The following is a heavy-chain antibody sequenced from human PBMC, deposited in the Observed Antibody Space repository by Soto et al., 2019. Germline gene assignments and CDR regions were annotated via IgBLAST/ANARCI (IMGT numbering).Heavy chain of an antibody. CDR1: GGSISSGDYY. J-gene: IGHJ5*02. CDR2: IYYSGST. CDR3: ARAPAEDSSGYLVNWFDP. Sequence: PSETLSLTCTVSGGSISSGDYYWSWIRQPPGKGLEWIGYIYYSGSTYYNPSLKSRVTISVDTSKNQFSLKLSSVTAADTAVYYCARAPAEDSSGYLVNWFDPWGQGTLVTVSS. D-gene: IGHD3-22*01. V-gene: IGHV4-30-4*01.